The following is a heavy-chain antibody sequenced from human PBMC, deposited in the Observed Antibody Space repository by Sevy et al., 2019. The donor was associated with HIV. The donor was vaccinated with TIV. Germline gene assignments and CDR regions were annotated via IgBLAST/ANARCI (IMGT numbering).Heavy chain of an antibody. D-gene: IGHD2-21*02. V-gene: IGHV3-11*01. Sequence: GGSLRLSCEASGFTFSDYHMTWIRQAPGKGLEWVAYISSRGSTEHYADSVKGRFTISRDNVKNSLYLQMDSLRGEDTAVYYCAREADYYFDSWDQGSLVTVSS. CDR2: ISSRGSTE. CDR1: GFTFSDYH. J-gene: IGHJ4*02. CDR3: AREADYYFDS.